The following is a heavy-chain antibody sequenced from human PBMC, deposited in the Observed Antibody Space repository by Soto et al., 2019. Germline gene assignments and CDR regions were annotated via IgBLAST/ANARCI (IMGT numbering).Heavy chain of an antibody. V-gene: IGHV4-4*02. Sequence: QVQLQESGPGLVKPSGTLSLTCAVSGGSISSSNWWSWVRQPPGKGLEWIGEIYHSGSTNYNPSLXXRXAISVDQSKTQFSLKLSSVTAADPAVYYCARVVGGYYYGMDVWGQGTTVTVSS. J-gene: IGHJ6*02. CDR2: IYHSGST. CDR3: ARVVGGYYYGMDV. D-gene: IGHD2-2*01. CDR1: GGSISSSNW.